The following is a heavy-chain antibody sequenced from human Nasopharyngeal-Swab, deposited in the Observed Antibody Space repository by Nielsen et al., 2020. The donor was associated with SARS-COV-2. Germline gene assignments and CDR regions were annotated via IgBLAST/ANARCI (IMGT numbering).Heavy chain of an antibody. CDR3: ARETQDYYYYYYGMDV. CDR1: GGSISSSSYY. V-gene: IGHV4-39*07. J-gene: IGHJ6*02. Sequence: SETLSLTCTVSGGSISSSSYYWGWIRQPPGKGLEWIGSIYYSGSTYYNPSLKSRVTISVDTSKNQFSLKLSSVTAADTAVYYCARETQDYYYYYYGMDVWGQGTTVTVSS. CDR2: IYYSGST.